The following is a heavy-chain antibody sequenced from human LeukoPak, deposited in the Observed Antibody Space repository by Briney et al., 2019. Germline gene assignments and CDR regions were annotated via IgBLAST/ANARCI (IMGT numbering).Heavy chain of an antibody. V-gene: IGHV1-46*01. CDR1: GYTFTSYY. CDR3: ARGYDSSGHYNTLFDY. J-gene: IGHJ4*02. CDR2: INPSGGST. D-gene: IGHD3-22*01. Sequence: GASVKVSCEASGYTFTSYYMHWVRQAPGQGLEWMGIINPSGGSTSYAQKFQGRVTMTRDTSTSTVYMEQSSLRSEDTAVYYCARGYDSSGHYNTLFDYWGQGTLVTVSS.